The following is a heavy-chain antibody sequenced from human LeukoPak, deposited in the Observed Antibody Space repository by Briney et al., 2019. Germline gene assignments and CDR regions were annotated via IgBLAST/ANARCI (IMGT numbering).Heavy chain of an antibody. Sequence: GASVKVSCKASGYTFTSYGISWVRQAPGQGLEWMGWISAYNGNTNYAQKLQGRVTMTTDTSTSTAYMELRGLRSDDTAVYYCARDKRITMVRGAINPLPFDYWGQGTLVIVSS. J-gene: IGHJ4*02. CDR3: ARDKRITMVRGAINPLPFDY. V-gene: IGHV1-18*01. CDR2: ISAYNGNT. D-gene: IGHD3-10*01. CDR1: GYTFTSYG.